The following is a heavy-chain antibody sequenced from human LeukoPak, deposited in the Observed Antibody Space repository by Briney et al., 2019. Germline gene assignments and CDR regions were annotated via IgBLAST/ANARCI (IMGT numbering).Heavy chain of an antibody. V-gene: IGHV3-23*01. CDR1: GFTFSSYA. CDR2: ISGSGEST. CDR3: AREHWDFDY. J-gene: IGHJ4*02. Sequence: PGGSLRLSCAASGFTFSSYAMTWVRQAPGKGLEWVPEISGSGESTYYGDSVKGRFTISRDNSKNTLYLQMNSLRAGDTAIYYCAREHWDFDYWGQGTLVTVSS. D-gene: IGHD7-27*01.